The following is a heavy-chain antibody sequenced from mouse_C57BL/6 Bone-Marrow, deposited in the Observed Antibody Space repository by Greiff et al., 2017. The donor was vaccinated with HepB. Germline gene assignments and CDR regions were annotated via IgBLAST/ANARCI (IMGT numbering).Heavy chain of an antibody. D-gene: IGHD3-2*02. CDR3: ARTPGDGGYFDV. V-gene: IGHV1-61*01. CDR1: GYTFTSYW. J-gene: IGHJ1*03. Sequence: QVQLQQPGAELVRPGSSVKLSCKASGYTFTSYWMDWVKQRPGQGLEWIGNIYPSDSETHYNQKFKDKATLTVDKSSSTAYMRLSSLTSEDSAVYYCARTPGDGGYFDVGGTGTTVTVSS. CDR2: IYPSDSET.